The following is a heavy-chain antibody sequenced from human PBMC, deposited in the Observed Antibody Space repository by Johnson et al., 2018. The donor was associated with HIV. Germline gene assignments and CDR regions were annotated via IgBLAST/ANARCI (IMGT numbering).Heavy chain of an antibody. D-gene: IGHD3-3*01. CDR2: INSDGSST. CDR3: TTGELWNGYYLHDAFDI. V-gene: IGHV3-74*03. CDR1: GFTFSSYW. Sequence: VQLVESGGGLVQPGGSLRLSCAASGFTFSSYWMHWVRQAPGKGLVWVSRINSDGSSTAYADSVKGRFTISRDNAKNSLFLQMNSLRAEDTAVYYCTTGELWNGYYLHDAFDIWGQGTMVTVSS. J-gene: IGHJ3*02.